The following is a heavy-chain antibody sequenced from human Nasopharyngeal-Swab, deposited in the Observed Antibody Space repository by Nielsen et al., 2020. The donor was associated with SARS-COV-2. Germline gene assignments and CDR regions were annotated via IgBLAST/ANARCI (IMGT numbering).Heavy chain of an antibody. J-gene: IGHJ4*02. D-gene: IGHD5-18*01. CDR3: AKARRTDTYGFECFDY. CDR2: ITWNSGNK. V-gene: IGHV3-9*01. CDR1: GFTFENYA. Sequence: ALTISCAASGFTFENYAMHWVRQPPGKGLEWVPGITWNSGNKGYAESVQGRFTISRDNAKNSPYLQMNSLRAEDTALYYCAKARRTDTYGFECFDYWGQGTLVTVSS.